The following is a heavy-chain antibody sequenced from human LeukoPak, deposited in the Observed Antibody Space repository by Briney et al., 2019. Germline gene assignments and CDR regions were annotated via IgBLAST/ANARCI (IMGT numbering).Heavy chain of an antibody. CDR1: GGSISSSRYY. CDR3: ARDSSGYHVDY. V-gene: IGHV4-39*07. D-gene: IGHD3-22*01. Sequence: SETLSLTCSVSGGSISSSRYYWGWIRQPPGKGLEWIGSIYYSGSTYYNPSLKSRVTISVDTSQNQFSLKLSSVTAADTAVYYCARDSSGYHVDYWGQGTLVTVSS. CDR2: IYYSGST. J-gene: IGHJ4*02.